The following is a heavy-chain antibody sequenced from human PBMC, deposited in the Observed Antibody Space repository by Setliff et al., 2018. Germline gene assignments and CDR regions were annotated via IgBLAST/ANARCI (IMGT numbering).Heavy chain of an antibody. CDR2: IYYSGST. D-gene: IGHD3-22*01. CDR1: GGSISSSSYY. J-gene: IGHJ3*02. V-gene: IGHV4-39*01. Sequence: SETLSLTCTVSGGSISSSSYYWGWIRQPPGKGLEWIGSIYYSGSTYYNPSLKSRVTISVDTSKNQFSLKLCSVTAADTAVYYCATLREYYYDSSGLFGAFDIWGQGTMVTVSS. CDR3: ATLREYYYDSSGLFGAFDI.